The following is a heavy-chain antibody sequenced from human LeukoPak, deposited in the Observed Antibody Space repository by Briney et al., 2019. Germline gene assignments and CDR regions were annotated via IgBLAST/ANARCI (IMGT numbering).Heavy chain of an antibody. CDR1: GFTFSDYY. Sequence: AGGSLRLSGAASGFTFSDYYMSWIRQAPGKGLEWVSYISSSGSTIYYADSVKGRFTISRDNAKNSLYLQMNSLRAEDTAVYYCARLGAYDSSGYYDYWGQGTLVTVSS. CDR3: ARLGAYDSSGYYDY. V-gene: IGHV3-11*04. J-gene: IGHJ4*02. CDR2: ISSSGSTI. D-gene: IGHD3-22*01.